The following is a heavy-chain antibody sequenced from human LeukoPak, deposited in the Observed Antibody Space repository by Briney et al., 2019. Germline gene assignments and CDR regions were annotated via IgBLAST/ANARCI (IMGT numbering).Heavy chain of an antibody. CDR2: ISGGGDDT. J-gene: IGHJ4*02. Sequence: GGSLRLSCAVSGFIFSSSAMSWVRQAPGKGLEWVSAISGGGDDTSYADSARGRFTVSRDNSKNTLYLQMNSVRAEATAVYYCARDFSSGYDPYDYWGQGTLVTVSS. V-gene: IGHV3-23*01. CDR1: GFIFSSSA. CDR3: ARDFSSGYDPYDY. D-gene: IGHD5-12*01.